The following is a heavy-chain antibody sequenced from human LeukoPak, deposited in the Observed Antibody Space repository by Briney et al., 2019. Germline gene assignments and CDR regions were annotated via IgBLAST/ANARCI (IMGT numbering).Heavy chain of an antibody. D-gene: IGHD4/OR15-4a*01. J-gene: IGHJ6*02. CDR2: ISYDGRNK. Sequence: GGSLRLSCAASGFTFSSYGMHWVRQAPGKGLEWVAVISYDGRNKYSADSVKGRFTISRDNSKNTLYLQMNSLRTEDTAVYFCSASRPHYGDYYGLDVWGHGTTVTVSS. V-gene: IGHV3-30*03. CDR1: GFTFSSYG. CDR3: SASRPHYGDYYGLDV.